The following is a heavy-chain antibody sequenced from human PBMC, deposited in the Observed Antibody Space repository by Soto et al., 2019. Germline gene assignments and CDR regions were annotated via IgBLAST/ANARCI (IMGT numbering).Heavy chain of an antibody. Sequence: GASVKVSCKASGYTFTGHYIHWVRQAPEQGPEWMGEIGPESGATRYAQKFQGRVTMTRDTSITTVYMELKNLSPDDTAVYYCGRGRSGQIVVFYWGQGTPATVSS. D-gene: IGHD1-26*01. V-gene: IGHV1-2*02. J-gene: IGHJ4*02. CDR1: GYTFTGHY. CDR3: GRGRSGQIVVFY. CDR2: IGPESGAT.